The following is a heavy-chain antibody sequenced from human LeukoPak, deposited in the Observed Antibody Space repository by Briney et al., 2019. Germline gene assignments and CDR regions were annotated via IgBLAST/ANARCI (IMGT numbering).Heavy chain of an antibody. V-gene: IGHV4-39*01. J-gene: IGHJ5*02. CDR3: ARTEVGYWFDP. Sequence: PSEILSLTCTVSGGSISSSSFYWDWIRQPPGKGLEWIGTIFYSGSTYYNPSLKSRITISVDTSKNQFSLKLSSVTAADTAVYYCARTEVGYWFDPWGQGTLVTVSS. D-gene: IGHD1-14*01. CDR2: IFYSGST. CDR1: GGSISSSSFY.